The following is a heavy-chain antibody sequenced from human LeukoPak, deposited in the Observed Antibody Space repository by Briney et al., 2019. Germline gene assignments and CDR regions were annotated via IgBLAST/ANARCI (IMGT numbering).Heavy chain of an antibody. CDR3: AKNVNSGSYSSVDY. CDR1: GFTFDDYA. J-gene: IGHJ4*02. V-gene: IGHV3-9*01. Sequence: PGGSLRLSCAASGFTFDDYAMHWVRQAPGKGLEWVSGISWNSGSIGYADSVKGRFTISRDNAKNSLYLQMNSLRAEDTALYYCAKNVNSGSYSSVDYWGQGTLVTVSS. CDR2: ISWNSGSI. D-gene: IGHD1-26*01.